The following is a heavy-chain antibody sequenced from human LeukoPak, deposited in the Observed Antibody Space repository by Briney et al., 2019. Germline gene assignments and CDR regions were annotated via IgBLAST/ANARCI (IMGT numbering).Heavy chain of an antibody. J-gene: IGHJ4*02. D-gene: IGHD1-14*01. V-gene: IGHV3-66*01. Sequence: GGSLRLSCAASGITVSSNHMSWVRQAPGKGLEWVSVIFSDDRTYYADSVKGRFTVSRDNSKNTLYLQMNSLRDEDTALYYSARILTSFTVPDYWGQGTLVTVSS. CDR1: GITVSSNH. CDR2: IFSDDRT. CDR3: ARILTSFTVPDY.